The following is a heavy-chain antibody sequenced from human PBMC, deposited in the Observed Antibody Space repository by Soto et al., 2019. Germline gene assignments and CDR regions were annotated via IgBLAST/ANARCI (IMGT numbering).Heavy chain of an antibody. CDR2: IIPIFGTA. Sequence: QVQLVQSGAEVKKPGSSVKVSCKASGGTFSSYAISWVRQAPGQGLEWMGGIIPIFGTANYAQKLQGSVTTPADDSTTTAHMDLPPLRSEDTAVYSCARPIRFSYDSRGQSAWFAPWRQRPLVTVSS. CDR3: ARPIRFSYDSRGQSAWFAP. J-gene: IGHJ5*02. CDR1: GGTFSSYA. D-gene: IGHD3-22*01. V-gene: IGHV1-69*12.